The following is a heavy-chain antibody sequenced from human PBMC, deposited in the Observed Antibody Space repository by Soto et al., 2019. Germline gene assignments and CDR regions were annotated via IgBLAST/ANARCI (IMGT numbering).Heavy chain of an antibody. D-gene: IGHD1-20*01. CDR2: ISYDGSNK. CDR1: GVTFSNYG. CDR3: AKNVPVYTENNNGMDV. V-gene: IGHV3-30*18. Sequence: QVQLVESGGGVAQPGRSMRLSCAASGVTFSNYGMHWVRQAPGKGLEWVAVISYDGSNKYYADSVKGRITISRDNSKNTLYMQMTSLRAEDTAVYYCAKNVPVYTENNNGMDVWDQGTTVTVSS. J-gene: IGHJ6*02.